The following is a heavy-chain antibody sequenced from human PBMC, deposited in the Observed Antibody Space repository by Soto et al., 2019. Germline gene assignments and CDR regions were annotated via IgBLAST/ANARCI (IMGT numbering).Heavy chain of an antibody. D-gene: IGHD3-22*01. CDR3: GAPATMMVVVSLIDY. CDR1: GFSFSSYA. V-gene: IGHV3-30-3*01. Sequence: QVQLVESGGGMVQPGRSLRLSCAASGFSFSSYAMHWVRQAPGRGLEWVAVMSYDGSSKYYADSVKGRFTISRDNSKNTLYLQMNSLRAEDTAVYYCGAPATMMVVVSLIDYWGQGTLVTVSS. J-gene: IGHJ4*02. CDR2: MSYDGSSK.